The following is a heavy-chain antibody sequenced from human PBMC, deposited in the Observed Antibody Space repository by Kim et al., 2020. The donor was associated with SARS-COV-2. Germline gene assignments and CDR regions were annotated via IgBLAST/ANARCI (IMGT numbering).Heavy chain of an antibody. Sequence: GGALRLSCAASGFTFSSYGMHWVRQATGKGLEWVAVIWYDGSNKYSADSVKGRFTISRDNSKNTLYLQMNSLSAEDTAVYYCARDLSSSWYSREGGGFMDFWGQGTTVTVSS. D-gene: IGHD6-13*01. CDR1: GFTFSSYG. J-gene: IGHJ6*02. V-gene: IGHV3-33*01. CDR2: IWYDGSNK. CDR3: ARDLSSSWYSREGGGFMDF.